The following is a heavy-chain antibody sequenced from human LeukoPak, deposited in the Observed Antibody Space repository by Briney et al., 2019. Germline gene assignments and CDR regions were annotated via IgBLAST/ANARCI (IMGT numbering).Heavy chain of an antibody. D-gene: IGHD1-26*01. Sequence: GRSPRLSCTGSGFIFGDYAMNWVRQAPGKGLEWVGVIRSKAYGGTAEYAASVKGRFTISRDDSKSIAYLQMSSLKTEDTAVYYCTSDEGEDTSYWGQGTLVTVSS. CDR3: TSDEGEDTSY. CDR1: GFIFGDYA. J-gene: IGHJ4*02. V-gene: IGHV3-49*04. CDR2: IRSKAYGGTA.